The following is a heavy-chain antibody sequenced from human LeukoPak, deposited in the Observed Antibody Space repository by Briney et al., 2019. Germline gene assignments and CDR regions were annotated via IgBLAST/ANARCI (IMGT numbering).Heavy chain of an antibody. CDR2: IRYDGSYT. CDR3: VKGALFHFDY. Sequence: GGSLRLSCAASGFTFSSYGMHWVRQAPGRGLEWFAFIRYDGSYTYYADSVKGRFTISKDNSKNTLYVQMNSLRVEDTAVYYCVKGALFHFDYWGQGMLVTVSS. D-gene: IGHD2-21*01. J-gene: IGHJ4*02. CDR1: GFTFSSYG. V-gene: IGHV3-30*02.